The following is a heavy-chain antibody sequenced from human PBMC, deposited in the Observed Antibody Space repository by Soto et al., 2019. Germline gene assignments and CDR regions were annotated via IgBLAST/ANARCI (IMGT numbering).Heavy chain of an antibody. CDR1: GYTFTSYA. J-gene: IGHJ4*02. CDR2: INAGNGNT. D-gene: IGHD3-3*01. Sequence: GASVTVSCKASGYTFTSYAMHWVRQAPGQRLEWMGWINAGNGNTKYSQKFQGRVTITRDTSASTAYMELSSLRSEDTAVYYCARDLTHDFWSGYYPYYFDYWGQGTLVTVSS. CDR3: ARDLTHDFWSGYYPYYFDY. V-gene: IGHV1-3*01.